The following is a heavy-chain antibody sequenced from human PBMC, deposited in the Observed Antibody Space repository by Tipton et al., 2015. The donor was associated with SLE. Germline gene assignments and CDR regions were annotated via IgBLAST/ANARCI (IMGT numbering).Heavy chain of an antibody. J-gene: IGHJ5*02. Sequence: TLSLTCTVSGGSISRYYWSWIRQSPEKGLEWIGYIYYSGSTKYNPSLESRVTISVDTSKNQFSLKLSSVTVADTAVYYCVRGRVPNTWGQGTLVTVST. V-gene: IGHV4-59*01. CDR3: VRGRVPNT. CDR2: IYYSGST. CDR1: GGSISRYY.